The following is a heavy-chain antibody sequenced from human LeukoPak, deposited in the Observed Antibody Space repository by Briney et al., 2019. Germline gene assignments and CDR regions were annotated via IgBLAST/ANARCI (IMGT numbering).Heavy chain of an antibody. CDR2: IYTSGST. CDR1: GGSISTYY. V-gene: IGHV4-4*09. D-gene: IGHD5-24*01. Sequence: SETLSLTCTVSGGSISTYYWNWIRQSPGKGPERIGNIYTSGSTNYNPSIKARYTISVDTSNNQSKRQCSLQLTSVTPSDTAMYYCSGTRWQQYGARASDVWGQETMVTVSS. CDR3: SGTRWQQYGARASDV. J-gene: IGHJ3*01.